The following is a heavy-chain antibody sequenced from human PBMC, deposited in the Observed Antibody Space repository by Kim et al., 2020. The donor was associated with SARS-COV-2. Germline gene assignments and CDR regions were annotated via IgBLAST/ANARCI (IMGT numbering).Heavy chain of an antibody. J-gene: IGHJ3*02. Sequence: ASVKVSCKASGYTFTSYGISWVRQAPGQGLEWMGWISAYNGNTNYAQKLQGRVTMTTDTSTSTAYMELRSLRSDDTAVYYCARDRQTITFGGVIVFGAFDIWGQETMVTVSS. CDR1: GYTFTSYG. CDR3: ARDRQTITFGGVIVFGAFDI. D-gene: IGHD3-16*02. CDR2: ISAYNGNT. V-gene: IGHV1-18*01.